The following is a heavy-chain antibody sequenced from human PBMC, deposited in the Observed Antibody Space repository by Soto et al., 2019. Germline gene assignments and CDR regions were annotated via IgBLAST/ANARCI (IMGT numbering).Heavy chain of an antibody. V-gene: IGHV4-31*03. Sequence: SETLSLSCTVSGGSISSGGYYWSWIRQHPGKGLEWIGYIYYSGSTYYNPSLKSRVTISVDTSKNQFSLKLSSVTAADTAVYYCASSAYGIVGATFVGFDYWGQGTLVTVSS. CDR1: GGSISSGGYY. CDR2: IYYSGST. J-gene: IGHJ4*02. CDR3: ASSAYGIVGATFVGFDY. D-gene: IGHD1-26*01.